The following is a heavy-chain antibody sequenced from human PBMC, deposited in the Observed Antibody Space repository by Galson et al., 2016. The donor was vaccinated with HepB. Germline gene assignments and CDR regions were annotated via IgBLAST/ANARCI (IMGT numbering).Heavy chain of an antibody. Sequence: SLRLSCAASGFTFSSYSMNWVRQAPGKGLEWVSYISSSSSTIYYADSVKGRFTISRENADNSLFLHMSILRAEDTATYYCARDNSHCGRTSCIPTYRYFDLWGRGTLVTVSS. CDR1: GFTFSSYS. V-gene: IGHV3-48*04. CDR3: ARDNSHCGRTSCIPTYRYFDL. D-gene: IGHD2-2*01. J-gene: IGHJ2*01. CDR2: ISSSSSTI.